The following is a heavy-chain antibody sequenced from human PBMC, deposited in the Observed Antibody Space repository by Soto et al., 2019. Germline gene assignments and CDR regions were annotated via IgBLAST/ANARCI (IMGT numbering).Heavy chain of an antibody. CDR2: IYYSGST. CDR1: GGSISSYY. Sequence: PSETLSLTCTVSGGSISSYYWSWIRQPPGKGLEWIGYIYYSGSTNYNPSLKSRVTISVDTSKNQFSLKLSSVTAAATAVYYCARLKPYSSSWYYFDYWGQGTLVTVSS. J-gene: IGHJ4*02. CDR3: ARLKPYSSSWYYFDY. V-gene: IGHV4-59*08. D-gene: IGHD6-13*01.